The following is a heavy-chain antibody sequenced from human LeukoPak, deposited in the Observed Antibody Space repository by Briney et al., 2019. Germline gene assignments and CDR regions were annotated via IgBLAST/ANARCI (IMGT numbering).Heavy chain of an antibody. V-gene: IGHV1-69*06. J-gene: IGHJ5*02. CDR1: GGTFSSYA. Sequence: SVKVSCKASGGTFSSYAISWVRQAPGQGLEWMGGIIPIFGTANYAQKFQGRVTMTEDTSTDTAYMELSSLRSEDTAVYYCATSFRYYYDSSGENFNWFDPWGQGTLVTVSS. D-gene: IGHD3-22*01. CDR3: ATSFRYYYDSSGENFNWFDP. CDR2: IIPIFGTA.